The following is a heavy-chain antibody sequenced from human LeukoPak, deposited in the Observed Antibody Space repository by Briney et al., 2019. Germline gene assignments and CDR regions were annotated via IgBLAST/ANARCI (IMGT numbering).Heavy chain of an antibody. Sequence: PGGSLRLSYAASGFTFSIYSMNWVRQAPGKGLEWVSSISSSSNYIYYADSVKGRFTISRDNAKNSLYLQMNSLRAEDTAVYYCARAGPADYWGQGTLVTVSS. CDR3: ARAGPADY. V-gene: IGHV3-21*01. J-gene: IGHJ4*02. CDR1: GFTFSIYS. CDR2: ISSSSNYI.